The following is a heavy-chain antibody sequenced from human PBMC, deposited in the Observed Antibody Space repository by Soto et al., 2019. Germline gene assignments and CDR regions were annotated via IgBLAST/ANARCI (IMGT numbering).Heavy chain of an antibody. D-gene: IGHD1-26*01. J-gene: IGHJ4*02. CDR1: GFTFSDYY. CDR3: ARSPTLAYFDY. CDR2: ISSSSSYT. V-gene: IGHV3-11*06. Sequence: LRLSCAASGFTFSDYYMSWIRQAPGKGLEWVSYISSSSSYTNYADSVKGRFTISRDNAKNSLYLQMNSLRAEDTAVYYCARSPTLAYFDYWGQGTLVTAPQ.